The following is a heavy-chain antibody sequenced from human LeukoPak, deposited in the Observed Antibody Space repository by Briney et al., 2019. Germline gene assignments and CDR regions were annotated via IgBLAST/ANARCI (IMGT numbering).Heavy chain of an antibody. CDR2: IIPILGIA. J-gene: IGHJ6*02. CDR1: GGTFSSYT. CDR3: ARDLARAGYYETAYYYYGMDV. V-gene: IGHV1-69*04. Sequence: SVKVSCKASGGTFSSYTISRVRQAPGQGLEWMGRIIPILGIANYAQKFQGRVTITADKSTSTAYMELSSLRSEDTAVYYCARDLARAGYYETAYYYYGMDVWGQGTTVTVSS. D-gene: IGHD3-22*01.